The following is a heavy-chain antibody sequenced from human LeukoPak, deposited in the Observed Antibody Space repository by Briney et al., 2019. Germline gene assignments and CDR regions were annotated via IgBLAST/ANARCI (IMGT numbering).Heavy chain of an antibody. Sequence: SKTLSLTCTVSGGATSNYYWSWIRQPPGQALEWIGYIYYSGSTSYNPSLKSRVTISVDTSKNQFSLNLSSVTAADTAVYYCAGGYCSRSNCFYGSEYFDFWGQGTLVSVSS. CDR2: IYYSGST. J-gene: IGHJ4*02. V-gene: IGHV4-59*12. CDR3: AGGYCSRSNCFYGSEYFDF. CDR1: GGATSNYY. D-gene: IGHD2-2*01.